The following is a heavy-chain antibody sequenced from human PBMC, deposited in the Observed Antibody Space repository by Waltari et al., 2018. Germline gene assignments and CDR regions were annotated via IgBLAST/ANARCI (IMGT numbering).Heavy chain of an antibody. V-gene: IGHV3-21*01. Sequence: EVQLVGSGGGLVKPGGSLRLSCAASGFTFSSYTMNWVRQAPGKCLVCLSSISSGSMYIYYADSVKGRFTISRDNAKNSLYLQMNSLRVEDTAVYYCAREWGVMVGTAGFYFDYWGQGALVTVSS. J-gene: IGHJ4*02. D-gene: IGHD2-15*01. CDR1: GFTFSSYT. CDR3: AREWGVMVGTAGFYFDY. CDR2: ISSGSMYI.